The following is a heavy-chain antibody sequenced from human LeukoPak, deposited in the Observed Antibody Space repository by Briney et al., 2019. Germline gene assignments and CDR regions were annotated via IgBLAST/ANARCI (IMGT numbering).Heavy chain of an antibody. V-gene: IGHV3-33*01. CDR2: IWYDGSNK. J-gene: IGHJ4*02. CDR3: AREQGIQLWPDY. D-gene: IGHD5-18*01. CDR1: GFTFSSYG. Sequence: GRSLRLSCAASGFTFSSYGMHWVRQAPGKGLEWVAVIWYDGSNKYYADSVKGRFTTSRDNSKNTLYLQMNSLRAEDTAVYYCAREQGIQLWPDYWGQGTLVTVSS.